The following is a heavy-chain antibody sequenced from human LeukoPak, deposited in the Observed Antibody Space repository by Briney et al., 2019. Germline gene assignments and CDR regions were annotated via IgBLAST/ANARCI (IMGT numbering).Heavy chain of an antibody. V-gene: IGHV3-23*01. CDR2: ISGSGDST. CDR3: AKAPGPGNYYDTTAYDYFDS. CDR1: GFTFRSYG. D-gene: IGHD3-22*01. Sequence: GGSLRLSCAASGFTFRSYGMSWVRQAPGKGLEWVSAISGSGDSTYYAGSVKGRFTISRDNSKNTLYLQMNSLSAEDTAVYYCAKAPGPGNYYDTTAYDYFDSWGQGTLVTVSS. J-gene: IGHJ4*02.